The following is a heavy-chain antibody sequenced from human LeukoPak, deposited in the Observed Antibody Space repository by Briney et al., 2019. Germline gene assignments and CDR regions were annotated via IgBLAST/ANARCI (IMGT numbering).Heavy chain of an antibody. D-gene: IGHD6-13*01. Sequence: SETLSLTCAVYGGSFSGYYWSWIRQPPGKGLEWIGYIYYSGSTNYNPSLKSRVTISVDTSKNQFSLKLSSVTAADTAVYYCARVDSSSWYEVDAFDIWGQGTMVTVSS. CDR3: ARVDSSSWYEVDAFDI. CDR1: GGSFSGYY. V-gene: IGHV4-59*01. CDR2: IYYSGST. J-gene: IGHJ3*02.